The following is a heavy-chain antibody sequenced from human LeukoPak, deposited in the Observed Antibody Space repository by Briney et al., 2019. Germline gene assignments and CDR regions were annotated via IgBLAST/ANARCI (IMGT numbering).Heavy chain of an antibody. CDR2: IWYDGSNK. Sequence: GRSLRLSCAASGFTFSSYGMHWVRQAPGKGLEWVAVIWYDGSNKYYADSVKGRFTISRDNSKNTLYLQMNSLRAEDTAVYYCARKYYYDSSGSDAFDIWGQGTMVTVSS. CDR3: ARKYYYDSSGSDAFDI. V-gene: IGHV3-33*01. J-gene: IGHJ3*02. D-gene: IGHD3-22*01. CDR1: GFTFSSYG.